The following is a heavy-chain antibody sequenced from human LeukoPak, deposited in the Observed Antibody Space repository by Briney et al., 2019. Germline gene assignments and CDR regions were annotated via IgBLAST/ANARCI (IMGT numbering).Heavy chain of an antibody. J-gene: IGHJ4*02. D-gene: IGHD3-10*01. V-gene: IGHV3-23*01. CDR2: ISGSGGST. CDR1: GFTFSSYA. Sequence: TGGSLRLSCAASGFTFSSYAMSWVRQAPGKGLEWVSAISGSGGSTYYADSVKGRFTISRDNSKNTLYLQMNSLRAEDTAVYYCAKDLYYGSGSYGYFDYWGQGTLVTVSS. CDR3: AKDLYYGSGSYGYFDY.